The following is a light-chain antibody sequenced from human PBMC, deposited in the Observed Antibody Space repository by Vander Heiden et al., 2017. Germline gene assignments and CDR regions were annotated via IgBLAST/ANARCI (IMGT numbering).Light chain of an antibody. Sequence: DIVMTQSPDSLAVSLGERATINCKSSQSVLYSSNNKNYLAWYQQKPGQPPKLLIYWASTRESGVPDRFSGSGSGTDFTLTISNLQAEDVAVYYCQQYDSTPRTFGQGTKVEIK. V-gene: IGKV4-1*01. CDR3: QQYDSTPRT. CDR1: QSVLYSSNNKNY. J-gene: IGKJ1*01. CDR2: WAS.